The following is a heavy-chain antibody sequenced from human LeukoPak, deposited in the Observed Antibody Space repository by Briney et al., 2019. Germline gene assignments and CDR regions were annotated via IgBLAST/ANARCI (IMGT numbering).Heavy chain of an antibody. Sequence: PSETLSLTCTVSGGTISSGDYYWSWIRQPPGKGLEWIGYIYYSGSTYYNPSLKSRVTISVDRSKNQFSLKLSSVTAADTAVYYCASGGGAYCGVDCYVFDYWGQGTLLTVSS. J-gene: IGHJ4*02. CDR2: IYYSGST. D-gene: IGHD2-21*01. V-gene: IGHV4-30-4*01. CDR3: ASGGGAYCGVDCYVFDY. CDR1: GGTISSGDYY.